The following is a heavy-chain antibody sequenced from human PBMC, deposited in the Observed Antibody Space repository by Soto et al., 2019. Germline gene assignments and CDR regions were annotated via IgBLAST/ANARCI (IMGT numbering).Heavy chain of an antibody. CDR2: IWYDGSNK. D-gene: IGHD6-6*01. Sequence: SCKASGYTFSTYGMHWVRQAPGKGLEWVAVIWYDGSNKYYADSAKGRFTISRDNSKNTLYLQMNSLRAEDTAVYYCAAQSSSSDFDYWG. J-gene: IGHJ4*01. V-gene: IGHV3-33*01. CDR1: GYTFSTYG. CDR3: AAQSSSSDFDY.